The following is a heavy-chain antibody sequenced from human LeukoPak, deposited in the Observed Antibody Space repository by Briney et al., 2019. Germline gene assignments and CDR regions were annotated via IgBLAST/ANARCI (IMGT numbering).Heavy chain of an antibody. CDR1: GYSFTSSG. CDR2: IGGYKGDT. CDR3: ARDSPYYDYVGYFYSPPPSDH. Sequence: ASVKVSCKASGYSFTSSGISWVRQAPGQGLEWMGWIGGYKGDTKFAQKFQGRVTMTTDTSTSTAYMELRSLRSDDTAVYYCARDSPYYDYVGYFYSPPPSDHWGQGTLVTVSS. D-gene: IGHD3-22*01. J-gene: IGHJ4*02. V-gene: IGHV1-18*01.